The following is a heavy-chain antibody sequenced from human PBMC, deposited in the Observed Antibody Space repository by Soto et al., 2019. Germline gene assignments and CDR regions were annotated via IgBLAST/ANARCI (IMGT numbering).Heavy chain of an antibody. Sequence: PGGSLRLSCAASGFSFRNFGMHWVRQAPGKGLEWVAVISYDGSEKDYADSVEGRLTISRDNSKYTVDLQMNSLRVEDTAVYYCAKNFDSSGELFYFDYWGQGNLVTVSS. CDR3: AKNFDSSGELFYFDY. D-gene: IGHD3-22*01. CDR1: GFSFRNFG. V-gene: IGHV3-30*18. CDR2: ISYDGSEK. J-gene: IGHJ4*02.